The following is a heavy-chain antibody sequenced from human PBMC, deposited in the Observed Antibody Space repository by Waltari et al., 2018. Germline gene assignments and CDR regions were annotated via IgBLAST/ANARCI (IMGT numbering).Heavy chain of an antibody. CDR2: IYHSGST. V-gene: IGHV4-38-2*01. Sequence: QVQLQESGPGLVKPSETLSLTCAVSGYSISSGYYWGWIRQPPGKGLERIGSIYHSGSTYYNPSLKSRVTISVDTSKNQFSLKLSSVTAADTAVYYCARLPHSLRDYYDSSGYYYVGSFDYWGQGTLVTVSS. CDR1: GYSISSGYY. CDR3: ARLPHSLRDYYDSSGYYYVGSFDY. D-gene: IGHD3-22*01. J-gene: IGHJ4*02.